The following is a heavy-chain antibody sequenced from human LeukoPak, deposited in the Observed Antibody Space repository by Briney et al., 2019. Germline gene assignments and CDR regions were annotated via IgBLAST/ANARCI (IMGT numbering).Heavy chain of an antibody. CDR2: IYHTGSA. Sequence: KPSETLSLTCSVSGYSFTSGHYWGWIRQPPGKGLEWIANIYHTGSAHYNPSLKSRVTISVDTSKNQFSLKLSSVTAAGTAVYYCARYCTSTTCILRGFGYWGQGTLVTVSS. CDR1: GYSFTSGHY. D-gene: IGHD2-2*01. CDR3: ARYCTSTTCILRGFGY. J-gene: IGHJ4*02. V-gene: IGHV4-38-2*01.